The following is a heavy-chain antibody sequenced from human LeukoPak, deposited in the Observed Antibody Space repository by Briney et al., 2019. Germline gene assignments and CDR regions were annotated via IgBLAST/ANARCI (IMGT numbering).Heavy chain of an antibody. CDR3: ARDMRRQWLVRPLFGY. J-gene: IGHJ4*02. CDR2: ISSSSSYI. V-gene: IGHV3-21*01. Sequence: GGSLRLSCAASGFTFSSYSMNWVRQAPGKGLEWVSSISSSSSYIYYADSVKGRFTTSRDNAKNSLYLQMNSLRAEDTAVHYCARDMRRQWLVRPLFGYWGQGTLSPSPQ. D-gene: IGHD6-19*01. CDR1: GFTFSSYS.